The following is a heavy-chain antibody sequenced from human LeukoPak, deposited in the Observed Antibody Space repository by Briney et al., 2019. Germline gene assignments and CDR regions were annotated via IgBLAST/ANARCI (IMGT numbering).Heavy chain of an antibody. V-gene: IGHV3-7*01. CDR3: ARDPGWGSLDF. CDR1: GFNFCNSW. D-gene: IGHD2-21*01. Sequence: GGSLRLSCIASGFNFCNSWVSWVRQAPGKGLEWVANINNDGSQKYYVDSVKGRFNISRDDAKNSVYLQMNSLRVEDTAIYFCARDPGWGSLDFWGQGTLVTVSS. J-gene: IGHJ4*02. CDR2: INNDGSQK.